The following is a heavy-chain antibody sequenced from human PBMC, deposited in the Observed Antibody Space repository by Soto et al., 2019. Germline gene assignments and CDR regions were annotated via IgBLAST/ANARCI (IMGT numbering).Heavy chain of an antibody. J-gene: IGHJ4*02. CDR2: ISGSGGST. V-gene: IGHV3-23*01. CDR1: GFTFSSYA. CDR3: ARDGLGGHYYFDY. D-gene: IGHD6-25*01. Sequence: GGSLRLSCAASGFTFSSYAMSWVRQAPGKGLEWVSAISGSGGSTYYADSVKGRFTISRDNSKNTLYLQMNSLRAEDTAVYYCARDGLGGHYYFDYWGQGTLVTVSS.